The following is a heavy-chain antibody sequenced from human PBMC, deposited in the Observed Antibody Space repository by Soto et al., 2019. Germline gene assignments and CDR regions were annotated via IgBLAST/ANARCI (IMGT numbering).Heavy chain of an antibody. Sequence: QVQFVQSGAELKKPGASVKVSCKASGYTFTNFVILWVRRPPGKRLEWMGWINAGNGNTKYSQKFQGRVTITRDTSARTAYVELTSLRSDDTAVYYCARAGYCSSTSCSDAFDIWGQGTLVTVSS. J-gene: IGHJ3*02. CDR1: GYTFTNFV. CDR3: ARAGYCSSTSCSDAFDI. CDR2: INAGNGNT. D-gene: IGHD2-2*01. V-gene: IGHV1-3*01.